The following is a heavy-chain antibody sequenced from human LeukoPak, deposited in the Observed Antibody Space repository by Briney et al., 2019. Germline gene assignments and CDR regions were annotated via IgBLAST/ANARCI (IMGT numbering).Heavy chain of an antibody. CDR1: GYTFTVYY. V-gene: IGHV1-2*02. D-gene: IGHD1-7*01. Sequence: ASVKVSCKASGYTFTVYYMHWVRKAPGQGLEWMGWINPNSGGTNYAQKFQGRVTMTRDTSISTAYMELSRLRSDDTAVYYCATGGITGTTRVVSWGQGTLVTVSS. CDR2: INPNSGGT. J-gene: IGHJ5*01. CDR3: ATGGITGTTRVVS.